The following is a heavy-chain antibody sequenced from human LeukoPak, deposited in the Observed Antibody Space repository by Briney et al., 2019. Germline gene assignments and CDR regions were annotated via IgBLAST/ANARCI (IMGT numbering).Heavy chain of an antibody. CDR3: ARGGYYDSSGYYVFDY. D-gene: IGHD3-22*01. V-gene: IGHV3-7*01. Sequence: PGGSLRLSCAASGFTFSSYWMSWVRQAPGKGLAWVANIKQDRSEKYYVDSVKGRFTISRDNAKNSLYLQMNSLRAEDTAVYYCARGGYYDSSGYYVFDYWGQGTLVTVSS. CDR1: GFTFSSYW. CDR2: IKQDRSEK. J-gene: IGHJ4*02.